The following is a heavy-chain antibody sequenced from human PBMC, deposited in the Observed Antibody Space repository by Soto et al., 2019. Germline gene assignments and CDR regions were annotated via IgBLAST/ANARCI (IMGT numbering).Heavy chain of an antibody. Sequence: QVQLVESGGGLVKPGGSLRFSCAASGFTFSDYYMSWIRQAPGKGLEWLSYISSGGSATYYADSVKGRFTISRDNAKNSLSLQMNRLRAEDTAVYYCARLRDYCSGGRCYSGYYYYMDVWGRGTTVTVSS. J-gene: IGHJ6*03. CDR2: ISSGGSAT. V-gene: IGHV3-11*01. CDR3: ARLRDYCSGGRCYSGYYYYMDV. CDR1: GFTFSDYY. D-gene: IGHD2-15*01.